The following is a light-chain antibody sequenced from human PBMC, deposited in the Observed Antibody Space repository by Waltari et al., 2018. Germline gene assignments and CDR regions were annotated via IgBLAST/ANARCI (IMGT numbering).Light chain of an antibody. CDR3: CSYAGSDTPYV. J-gene: IGLJ1*01. CDR2: EVT. Sequence: QSALTQPPSASGSPGQSVTISCTGTSSDVGGNNFVSWYQQHPGKAPKVIIYEVTKRPSGVPDRFSGSKSGNTASLTVSGLQTEDEADYYCCSYAGSDTPYVFGTGTTVTVL. CDR1: SSDVGGNNF. V-gene: IGLV2-8*01.